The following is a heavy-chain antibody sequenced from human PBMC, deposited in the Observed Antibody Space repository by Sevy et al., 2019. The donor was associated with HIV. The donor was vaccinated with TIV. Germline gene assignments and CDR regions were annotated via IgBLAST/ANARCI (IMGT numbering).Heavy chain of an antibody. CDR2: INEDGTEI. D-gene: IGHD5-18*01. V-gene: IGHV3-7*01. Sequence: GGSLRLSCAASGFTFSRYLMRWVRQPPETGLEWVANINEDGTEIYYVESVKGRFTISRDNAKNSLYLEMSSLRAEDTALYYCVTGKYTYAGDSWGQGTLVTVSS. J-gene: IGHJ5*01. CDR1: GFTFSRYL. CDR3: VTGKYTYAGDS.